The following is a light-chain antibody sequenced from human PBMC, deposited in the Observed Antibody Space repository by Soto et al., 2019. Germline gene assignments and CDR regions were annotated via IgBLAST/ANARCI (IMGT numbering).Light chain of an antibody. CDR3: QQYGSSPYT. V-gene: IGKV3-20*01. CDR2: GAS. J-gene: IGKJ2*01. Sequence: EIVLTQSPGTLSLSPGERATLSCRASQSVSSSYLAWYQQKPGQAPRLLIYGASSRATGIPDRFSGSGSGTDFTLTISRLDPEDLAVSYCQQYGSSPYTFGQGTKLEIK. CDR1: QSVSSSY.